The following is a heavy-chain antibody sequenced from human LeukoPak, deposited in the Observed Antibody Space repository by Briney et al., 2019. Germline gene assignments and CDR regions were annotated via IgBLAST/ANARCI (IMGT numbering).Heavy chain of an antibody. J-gene: IGHJ3*02. V-gene: IGHV4-61*01. CDR3: ARAPDYYDSSGYYYEGAFDI. CDR2: IYYSGST. CDR1: GGSVSSGSYY. Sequence: PSETLSLTCTVSGGSVSSGSYYWSWIRQPPGKGLEWIGYIYYSGSTNYNPSLKSRDTISVDTSKNQFSLKLSSVTAADTAVYYCARAPDYYDSSGYYYEGAFDIWGQGTMVTVSS. D-gene: IGHD3-22*01.